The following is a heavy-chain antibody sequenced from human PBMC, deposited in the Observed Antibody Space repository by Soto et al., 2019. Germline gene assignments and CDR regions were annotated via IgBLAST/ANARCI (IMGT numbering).Heavy chain of an antibody. CDR3: ARVPKGCSGGSCYPHTLDY. CDR2: INPSGGST. J-gene: IGHJ4*02. Sequence: ASVEVSCKASGYTFTRYSMHWVRQAPGQGLEWMGTINPSGGSTSYAQKFQGRVTMTRDTSTSTVYMERSTLRSEDTAVYYCARVPKGCSGGSCYPHTLDYWGQGTLVTVSS. V-gene: IGHV1-46*01. CDR1: GYTFTRYS. D-gene: IGHD2-15*01.